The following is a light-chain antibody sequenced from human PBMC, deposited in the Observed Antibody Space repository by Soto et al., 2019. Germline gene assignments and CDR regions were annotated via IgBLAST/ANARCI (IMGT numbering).Light chain of an antibody. Sequence: EIVLTQSPATLSLSPGEGATLSCRSSLSVDIYLAWYQQKPGQAPRLLIYDASHRSPGIPARFSGSGSKTAFTLAISSLAPEDFAIYCCPQRSNWPLPLGGGPNLEIK. CDR3: PQRSNWPLP. J-gene: IGKJ4*01. CDR1: LSVDIY. V-gene: IGKV3-11*01. CDR2: DAS.